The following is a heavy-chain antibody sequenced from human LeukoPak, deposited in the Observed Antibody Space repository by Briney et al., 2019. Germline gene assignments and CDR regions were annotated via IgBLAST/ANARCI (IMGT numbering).Heavy chain of an antibody. J-gene: IGHJ4*02. CDR3: ARGDDFSGDY. V-gene: IGHV3-7*04. CDR1: GFTFSSYS. D-gene: IGHD2-21*02. Sequence: PGGPLRLSCAASGFTFSSYSMNWVRQAPGKGLEWVANIHPDGDEKYHVGSVKGRFTISRDNAKNSLYLQMNSLRVEDTAVYYCARGDDFSGDYWGQGTLVTVSS. CDR2: IHPDGDEK.